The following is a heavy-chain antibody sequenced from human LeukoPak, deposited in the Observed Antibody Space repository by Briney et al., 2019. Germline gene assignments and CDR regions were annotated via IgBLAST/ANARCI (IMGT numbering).Heavy chain of an antibody. CDR1: GGTFSSYA. CDR3: ARDLGYSSSWYGEIDP. V-gene: IGHV1-18*01. Sequence: ASVKVSCKASGGTFSSYAISWVRQAPGQGIEWMGFISTYDGNTNYAQKLQGRVTMTTDTSTSTAYMELRSLRSDDTVVYYCARDLGYSSSWYGEIDPWGQGTLVTVSS. J-gene: IGHJ5*02. D-gene: IGHD6-13*01. CDR2: ISTYDGNT.